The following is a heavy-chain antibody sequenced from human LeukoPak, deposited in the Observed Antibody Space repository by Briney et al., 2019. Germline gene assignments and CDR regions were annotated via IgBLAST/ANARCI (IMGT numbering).Heavy chain of an antibody. V-gene: IGHV1-18*01. D-gene: IGHD2-2*02. CDR3: ARVYNSYYYYMDV. Sequence: ASVKVSCKASGYTFDIHRIAWARQAPGQGLEWMGWIATYNGKTDYAQNLQGRVTMTTDLSTGTAYMELRSLRSDDTAVYYCARVYNSYYYYMDVWGKGTPITVSS. J-gene: IGHJ6*03. CDR1: GYTFDIHR. CDR2: IATYNGKT.